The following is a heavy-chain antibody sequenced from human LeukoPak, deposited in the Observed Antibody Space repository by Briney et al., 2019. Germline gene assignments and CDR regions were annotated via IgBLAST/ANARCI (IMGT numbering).Heavy chain of an antibody. CDR3: VRQKGGGSDPPHFDY. V-gene: IGHV5-51*01. J-gene: IGHJ4*02. CDR2: IYPGDSDT. Sequence: GESLKISCKGSGYSFTKFWIGWVRQMPGKGLEWMGIIYPGDSDTRYSPSFQGQVTLLVDTSINTAYLQWSSLKASDTAMYYCVRQKGGGSDPPHFDYWGQGTLVTVSS. CDR1: GYSFTKFW. D-gene: IGHD2-15*01.